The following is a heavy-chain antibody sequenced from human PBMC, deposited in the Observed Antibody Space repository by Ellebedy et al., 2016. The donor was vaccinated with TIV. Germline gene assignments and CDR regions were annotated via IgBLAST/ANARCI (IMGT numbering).Heavy chain of an antibody. CDR3: ARVNSAMVRGVIDY. D-gene: IGHD3-10*01. V-gene: IGHV3-21*01. Sequence: PGGSLRLSCVASGFTFSSHVMNWVRQAPGKGLEWVSSIGASGTDKYYADSVKGRFTISRDNAKNTLYLQMKSLRAEDTAVYYCARVNSAMVRGVIDYWGQGTLVTVSS. CDR1: GFTFSSHV. CDR2: IGASGTDK. J-gene: IGHJ4*02.